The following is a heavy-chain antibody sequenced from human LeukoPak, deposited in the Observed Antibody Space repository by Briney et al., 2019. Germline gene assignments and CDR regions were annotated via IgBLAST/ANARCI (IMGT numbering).Heavy chain of an antibody. CDR1: GGSISSGSYY. CDR2: IYTSGST. J-gene: IGHJ3*02. D-gene: IGHD1-26*01. Sequence: TLPLTCTVSGGSISSGSYYWSWIRQPAGKGLEWIGRIYTSGSTNYNPSLKSRVTISVDTSKNQFSLKLSSVTAADTAVYYCAREGGSYFSNGAFDIWGQGTMVTVSS. CDR3: AREGGSYFSNGAFDI. V-gene: IGHV4-61*02.